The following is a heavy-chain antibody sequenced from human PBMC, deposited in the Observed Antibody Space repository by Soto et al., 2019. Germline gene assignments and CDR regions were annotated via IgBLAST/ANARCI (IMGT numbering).Heavy chain of an antibody. V-gene: IGHV1-69*01. CDR3: VRGGGQLVRRYYYYGMDV. Sequence: QVQLVQSGAEVKKPGSSVKVSCKASGGTFSSYAISWVRQAPGQGLEWMGGIIPIFGTANYAQKFQGRVTITADEYTGRADMGVSSLRYEDTAVYYCVRGGGQLVRRYYYYGMDVWGQGTTVTVSS. CDR1: GGTFSSYA. J-gene: IGHJ6*02. CDR2: IIPIFGTA. D-gene: IGHD6-6*01.